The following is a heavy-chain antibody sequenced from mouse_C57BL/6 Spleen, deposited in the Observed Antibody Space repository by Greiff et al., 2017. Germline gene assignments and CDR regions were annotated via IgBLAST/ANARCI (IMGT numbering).Heavy chain of an antibody. V-gene: IGHV1-55*01. CDR2: IYPGSGST. J-gene: IGHJ2*01. CDR1: GYTFTSYW. Sequence: QVQLQQPGAELVKPGASVKMSCKASGYTFTSYWITWVKQRPGQGLEWIGDIYPGSGSTNYNEKFKSKATLTVDTSSSTAYMQLSRLTSEDSAVYYCARGGFITTVVADYWGQGTTLTVSS. CDR3: ARGGFITTVVADY. D-gene: IGHD1-1*01.